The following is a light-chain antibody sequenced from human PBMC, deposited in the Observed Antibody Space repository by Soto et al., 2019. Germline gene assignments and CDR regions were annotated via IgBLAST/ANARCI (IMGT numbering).Light chain of an antibody. CDR2: WAS. CDR1: QSVLYSSNNKNY. CDR3: QQYSTTPPHT. V-gene: IGKV4-1*01. J-gene: IGKJ4*01. Sequence: DIVMTQSPDSLAVSLGERATINCKSSQSVLYSSNNKNYLAWYQQKPGQSPKLLIYWASTRESGVPDRFSGSGSGTDFTLTISSLQAEDVAVYYCQQYSTTPPHTFGGGTKVEIK.